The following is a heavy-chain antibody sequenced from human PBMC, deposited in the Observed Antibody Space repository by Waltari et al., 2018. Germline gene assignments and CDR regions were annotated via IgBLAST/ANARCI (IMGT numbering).Heavy chain of an antibody. D-gene: IGHD4-17*01. V-gene: IGHV4-4*02. CDR1: GGSISSSNW. CDR3: ARDLTVTDYYYGMDV. Sequence: QVQLQESGPGLVKPSGTLSITCAVSGGSISSSNWCSGVRQPPGKGLEWIGEIYHSGSTNYNPSLKSRVTISVDKSKNQFSLKLSSVTAADTAVYYCARDLTVTDYYYGMDVWGQGTTVTVSS. CDR2: IYHSGST. J-gene: IGHJ6*02.